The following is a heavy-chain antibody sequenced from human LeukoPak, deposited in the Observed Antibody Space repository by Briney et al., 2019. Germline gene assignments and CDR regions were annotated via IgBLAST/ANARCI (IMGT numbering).Heavy chain of an antibody. D-gene: IGHD4-23*01. V-gene: IGHV4-59*08. J-gene: IGHJ4*02. CDR3: ARHPGGNSAHRFDY. CDR2: IYYSGST. Sequence: PSETLSLTCAVSGASISHYSWRWIRQPPGKGLEWIGYIYYSGSTNYNPSLKSRVTISFDTSKNQFSLKLSSVTAADMAVYYCARHPGGNSAHRFDYWGQGTLVTVSS. CDR1: GASISHYS.